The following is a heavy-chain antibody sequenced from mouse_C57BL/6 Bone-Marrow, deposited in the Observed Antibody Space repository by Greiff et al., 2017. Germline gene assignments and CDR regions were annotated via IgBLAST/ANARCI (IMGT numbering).Heavy chain of an antibody. V-gene: IGHV1-81*01. D-gene: IGHD4-1*01. CDR3: ARWKNWDRFAY. Sequence: QVQLKESGAELARPGASVKLSCKASGYTFTSYGISWVKQRPGQGLEWIGEIYPRSGNTYYNEKFKGKATLTADQSSSTAYMELRSLTSEDSAVYVCARWKNWDRFAYWGQGTLVTVSA. J-gene: IGHJ3*01. CDR2: IYPRSGNT. CDR1: GYTFTSYG.